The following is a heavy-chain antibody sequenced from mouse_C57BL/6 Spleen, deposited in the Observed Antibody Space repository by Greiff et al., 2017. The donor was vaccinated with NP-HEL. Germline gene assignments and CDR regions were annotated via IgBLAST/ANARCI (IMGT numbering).Heavy chain of an antibody. CDR2: ISYDGSN. V-gene: IGHV3-6*01. D-gene: IGHD1-1*01. CDR1: GYSITSGYY. Sequence: EVHLVESGPGLVKPSQSLSLTCSVTGYSITSGYYWNWIRQFPGNKLEWMGYISYDGSNNYNPSLKNRISITRDTSKNQFFLKLNSVTTEDTATYYCARNGYYGSSQFAYWGQGTLVTVSA. CDR3: ARNGYYGSSQFAY. J-gene: IGHJ3*01.